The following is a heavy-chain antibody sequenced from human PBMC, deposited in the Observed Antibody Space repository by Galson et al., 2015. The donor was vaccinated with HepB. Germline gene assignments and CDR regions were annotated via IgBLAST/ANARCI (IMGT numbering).Heavy chain of an antibody. CDR1: GGSISTTNW. V-gene: IGHV4-4*02. J-gene: IGHJ6*02. CDR2: IYHSGST. Sequence: LSLTCAVSGGSISTTNWWSWVRQAPGKGLEWIGEIYHSGSTNYNPSLKSRLTISVDKSKNQFSLKLTSVTAADTAVYYCARGRAMDVWGQGTTVTVSS. CDR3: ARGRAMDV.